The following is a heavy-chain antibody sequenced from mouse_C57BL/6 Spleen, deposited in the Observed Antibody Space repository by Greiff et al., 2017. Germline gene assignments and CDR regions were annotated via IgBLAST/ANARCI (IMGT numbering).Heavy chain of an antibody. CDR2: INPNNGGT. Sequence: EVQLQESGPELVKPGASVKIPCKASGYTFTDYNMDWVKQSHGKSLEWIGDINPNNGGTIYNQKFKGKATLTVDKSSSTAYMELRSLTSEDTAVYYCARGHYGNPYWYFDVWGTGTTVTVSS. J-gene: IGHJ1*03. CDR3: ARGHYGNPYWYFDV. CDR1: GYTFTDYN. D-gene: IGHD2-1*01. V-gene: IGHV1-18*01.